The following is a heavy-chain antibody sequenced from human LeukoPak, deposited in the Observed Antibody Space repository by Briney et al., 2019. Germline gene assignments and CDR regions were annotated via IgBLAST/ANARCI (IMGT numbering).Heavy chain of an antibody. CDR3: AAQWLVLGAFDI. CDR1: GFTFSSYA. Sequence: GGSLRLSCAASGFTFSSYAMSWVRQAPGKGLEWVSAISGSGGSTYYADSVKGRFTISRDNSKNTLYLQMNSLRAEDTAVYYCAAQWLVLGAFDIWGQGTMVTVSS. J-gene: IGHJ3*02. CDR2: ISGSGGST. V-gene: IGHV3-23*01. D-gene: IGHD6-19*01.